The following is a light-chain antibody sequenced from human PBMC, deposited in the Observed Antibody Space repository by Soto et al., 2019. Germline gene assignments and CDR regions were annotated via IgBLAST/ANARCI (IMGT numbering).Light chain of an antibody. Sequence: DIQMTQSPSSVSASVGDRVTITCRASQGVSTWLAWYQQKPGKAPNLLIYTASSLQSGVPSRFSGSGSGTDFTLTISSLQPEDVAPYYCQQTTTFPLPFGGGTKVEI. V-gene: IGKV1D-12*01. J-gene: IGKJ4*01. CDR2: TAS. CDR1: QGVSTW. CDR3: QQTTTFPLP.